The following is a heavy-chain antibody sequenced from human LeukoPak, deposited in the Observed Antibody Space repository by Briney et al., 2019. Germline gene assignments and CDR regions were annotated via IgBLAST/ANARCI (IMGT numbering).Heavy chain of an antibody. CDR2: INPNSGGA. CDR1: GYTFTEYY. J-gene: IGHJ4*02. D-gene: IGHD2-15*01. V-gene: IGHV1-2*02. Sequence: ASVKVSCKASGYTFTEYYMHWVRQAPGQGLEWMGWINPNSGGANYAENFQGRVTMTRDTSISTAYMELSRLRSDDTAVYYCARGPRGVVVVAVFDYWGQGTLVTVSS. CDR3: ARGPRGVVVVAVFDY.